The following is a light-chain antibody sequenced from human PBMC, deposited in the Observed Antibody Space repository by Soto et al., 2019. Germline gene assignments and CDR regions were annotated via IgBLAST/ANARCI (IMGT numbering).Light chain of an antibody. Sequence: DIQMTQSPSTLSASVGDRVTITCRASLSVTSRLAWYQQKPGKAPKLLIYGASNLESGVPSRFSGSGSGTEFTLTISSLQPDDFATYYCQQYNSYSLTFGGGTTVEIK. V-gene: IGKV1-5*01. CDR1: LSVTSR. CDR2: GAS. CDR3: QQYNSYSLT. J-gene: IGKJ4*01.